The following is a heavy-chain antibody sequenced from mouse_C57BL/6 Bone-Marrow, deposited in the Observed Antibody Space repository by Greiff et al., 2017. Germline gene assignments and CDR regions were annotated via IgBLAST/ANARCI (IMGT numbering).Heavy chain of an antibody. V-gene: IGHV1-52*01. Sequence: QVQLQQPGAELVRPGSSVKLSCKASGYTFTSYWMHWVKQRPIQGLEWIGNIDPSDSETHYNQKFKDKATLTVDKSSSTAYMQLSSLTSEDSAVYCCARSGWLPYYFDYWGQGTTLTVSS. CDR1: GYTFTSYW. J-gene: IGHJ2*01. CDR3: ARSGWLPYYFDY. CDR2: IDPSDSET. D-gene: IGHD2-3*01.